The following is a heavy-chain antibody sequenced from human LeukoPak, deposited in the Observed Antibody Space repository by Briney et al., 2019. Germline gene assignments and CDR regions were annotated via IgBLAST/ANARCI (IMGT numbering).Heavy chain of an antibody. V-gene: IGHV4-4*02. CDR3: ARENVEMATIGLDP. J-gene: IGHJ5*02. CDR1: GGSISSSNW. CDR2: IYHSGST. D-gene: IGHD5-24*01. Sequence: MPSETLSLTCAVSGGSISSSNWWSWVRQPPGKGLEWIGEIYHSGSTNYNPSLKSRVTILVDKSKNQFSLKLSSVTAADTAVYYCARENVEMATIGLDPWGQGTLVTVSS.